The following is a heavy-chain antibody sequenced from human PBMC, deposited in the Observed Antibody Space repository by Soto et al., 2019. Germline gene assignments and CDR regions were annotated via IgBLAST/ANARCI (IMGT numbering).Heavy chain of an antibody. CDR2: ISSSSSYT. V-gene: IGHV3-11*06. CDR1: GFTFSDYY. CDR3: ARQDNDDYAETRGAFDI. Sequence: GGSLRLSCAASGFTFSDYYMSWIRQAPGKGLEWVSYISSSSSYTNYADSVKGRFTISRDNAKNSLYLQMNSLRAEDTAVYYCARQDNDDYAETRGAFDIWGQGTMVTVSS. D-gene: IGHD4-17*01. J-gene: IGHJ3*02.